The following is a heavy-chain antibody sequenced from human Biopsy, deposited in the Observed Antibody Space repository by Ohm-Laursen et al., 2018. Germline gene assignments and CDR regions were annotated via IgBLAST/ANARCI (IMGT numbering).Heavy chain of an antibody. D-gene: IGHD6-19*01. Sequence: SLRLSCAASGVTLSGYGMNWVRQAPGKGLEWVSSISASSSYIYYADSVKGRFTISRDDSKNTLYLQMNSLRAEDTAVYYCARDLEYGSSFYYYYGMDVWGQGTTVTVSS. CDR3: ARDLEYGSSFYYYYGMDV. V-gene: IGHV3-21*01. CDR2: ISASSSYI. CDR1: GVTLSGYG. J-gene: IGHJ6*02.